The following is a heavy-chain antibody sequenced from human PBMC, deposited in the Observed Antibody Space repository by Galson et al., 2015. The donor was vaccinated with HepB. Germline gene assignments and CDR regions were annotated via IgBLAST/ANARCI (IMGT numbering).Heavy chain of an antibody. CDR1: GGSISSGGYY. CDR2: IYYSGST. CDR3: ARVYRLEGAGIDY. J-gene: IGHJ4*02. D-gene: IGHD1-26*01. V-gene: IGHV4-31*03. Sequence: TLSLTCTVSGGSISSGGYYWSWIRQHPGKGLEWIGYIYYSGSTYYNPSLKSRVTISVDTSKNQFSLKLSSVTAADTAVYYCARVYRLEGAGIDYWGQGTLVTVSS.